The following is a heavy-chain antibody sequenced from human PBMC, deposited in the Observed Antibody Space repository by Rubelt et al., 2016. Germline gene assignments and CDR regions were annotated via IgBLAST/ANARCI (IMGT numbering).Heavy chain of an antibody. CDR1: GFTFSSYA. Sequence: EVQLVESGGGLVQPGGSLRLSCAASGFTFSSYAMSWVRQAPGKGLEWVSGIYSGGSTYYADSVKGRFTMSRDNSKNPLYLQMNSLRAEDTAVYYCAREPYGSGRGYYGMGVWGQGTTVTVSS. CDR2: IYSGGST. D-gene: IGHD3-10*01. V-gene: IGHV3-66*01. CDR3: AREPYGSGRGYYGMGV. J-gene: IGHJ6*02.